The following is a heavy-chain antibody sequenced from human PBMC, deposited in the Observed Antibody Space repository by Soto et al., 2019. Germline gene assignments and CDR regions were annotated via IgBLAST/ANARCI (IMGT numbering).Heavy chain of an antibody. V-gene: IGHV3-30*18. Sequence: LRLSCSASEFLFSPYDMHLVRQAPGKGLEWVASISYDGNNKYYGDSVKGRFTISRDNSKNTVFLQMNSLGPEDTAVYYLAKSLVVGTDALFDDWCRGRLVTV. CDR3: AKSLVVGTDALFDD. J-gene: IGHJ2*01. D-gene: IGHD2-21*02. CDR1: EFLFSPYD. CDR2: ISYDGNNK.